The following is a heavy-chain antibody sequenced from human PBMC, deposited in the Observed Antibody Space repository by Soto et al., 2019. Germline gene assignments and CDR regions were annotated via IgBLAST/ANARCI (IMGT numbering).Heavy chain of an antibody. CDR3: ARGGDIVATIWWFDP. D-gene: IGHD5-12*01. CDR2: IWYDGSNK. CDR1: GFTFSSYG. Sequence: QVQLVESGGGVVQPGRSLRLSCAASGFTFSSYGMHWVRQAPGKGLEWVAVIWYDGSNKYYADSVKGRFTISRDNSKNTLYLQMNRLRAEDKAVYYCARGGDIVATIWWFDPGGQGTLVTVSS. J-gene: IGHJ5*02. V-gene: IGHV3-33*01.